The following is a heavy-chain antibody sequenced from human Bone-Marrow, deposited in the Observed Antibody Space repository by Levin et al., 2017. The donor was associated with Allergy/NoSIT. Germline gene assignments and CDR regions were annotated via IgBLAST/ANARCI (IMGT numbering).Heavy chain of an antibody. CDR2: ISYDGSNK. V-gene: IGHV3-30*18. J-gene: IGHJ6*03. CDR1: GFTFSSYG. Sequence: LSLTCAASGFTFSSYGMHWVRQAPGKGLEWVAVISYDGSNKYYADSVKGRFTISRDNSKNTLYLQMNSLRAEDTAVYYCAKQGSISHNGGYYYYYYMDVWGKGTTVTVSS. D-gene: IGHD3-3*01. CDR3: AKQGSISHNGGYYYYYYMDV.